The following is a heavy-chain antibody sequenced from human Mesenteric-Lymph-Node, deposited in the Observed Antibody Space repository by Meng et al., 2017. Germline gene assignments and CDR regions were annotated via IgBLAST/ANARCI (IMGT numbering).Heavy chain of an antibody. Sequence: GESLKISCKGSGYRFTSFWIGWVRQMPGKGLEWMGIIDPADSHTTYSPSFQGQVTISADKSISTAYLQWSSLKASDTAMYYCARLGASVTNTGFGYYYYAMDVWGQGTAVTVSS. V-gene: IGHV5-51*01. J-gene: IGHJ6*02. D-gene: IGHD4-17*01. CDR2: IDPADSHT. CDR1: GYRFTSFW. CDR3: ARLGASVTNTGFGYYYYAMDV.